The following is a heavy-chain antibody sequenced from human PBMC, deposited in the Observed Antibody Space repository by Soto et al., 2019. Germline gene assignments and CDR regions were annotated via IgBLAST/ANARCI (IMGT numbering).Heavy chain of an antibody. CDR3: ARLGGQWLAHFDY. J-gene: IGHJ4*02. D-gene: IGHD6-19*01. Sequence: SETLSLTCTVSGGSISSYYWSWIRQPPGKGLEWIGYIYYSGSTNYNPSLKSRVTISVDRSKTQFSRKLSSVTAADTAVYYCARLGGQWLAHFDYWGQGTLVTVSS. CDR1: GGSISSYY. V-gene: IGHV4-59*01. CDR2: IYYSGST.